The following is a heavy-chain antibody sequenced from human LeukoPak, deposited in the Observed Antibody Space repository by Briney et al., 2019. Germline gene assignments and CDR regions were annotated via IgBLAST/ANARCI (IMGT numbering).Heavy chain of an antibody. CDR2: IGNYNGNT. CDR3: ARDHDYDFDY. V-gene: IGHV1-18*04. J-gene: IGHJ4*02. CDR1: GYTFTGYY. D-gene: IGHD4-17*01. Sequence: ASVKVSCKASGYTFTGYYIHWVRQAPGQGLEWMGWIGNYNGNTKYAQNLQGRVTMTTDPSTSTAYMELRSLTSDDTALYYCARDHDYDFDYWGQGTLVTVSS.